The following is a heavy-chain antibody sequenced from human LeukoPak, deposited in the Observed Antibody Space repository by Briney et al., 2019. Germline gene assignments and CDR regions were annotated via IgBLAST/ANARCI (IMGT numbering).Heavy chain of an antibody. CDR2: INGDGRTT. Sequence: GGSLRLPCAASGFTFSSHWMHWVRQAPGKGLVWVSRINGDGRTTSSADSVKGRFTISRDNAKNTLYLQMNGLRAEDTAAYHCARKASSSGYYDLDYWGQGTLVTVSS. V-gene: IGHV3-74*01. CDR3: ARKASSSGYYDLDY. D-gene: IGHD3-22*01. CDR1: GFTFSSHW. J-gene: IGHJ4*02.